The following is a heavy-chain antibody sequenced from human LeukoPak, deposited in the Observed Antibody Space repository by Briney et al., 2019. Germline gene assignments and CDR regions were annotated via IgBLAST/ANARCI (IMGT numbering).Heavy chain of an antibody. J-gene: IGHJ4*02. CDR1: GFTFSSYG. V-gene: IGHV3-30*18. Sequence: GRSLRLSCAASGFTFSSYGMHWVRQAPGKGLEWVAVISYDGSNKYYADSVKGRFTISRDNSKNTLYLQMNSLRAEDTAVYYCAKDRSSSRPGACGYWGQGTLVTVSS. CDR2: ISYDGSNK. CDR3: AKDRSSSRPGACGY. D-gene: IGHD6-19*01.